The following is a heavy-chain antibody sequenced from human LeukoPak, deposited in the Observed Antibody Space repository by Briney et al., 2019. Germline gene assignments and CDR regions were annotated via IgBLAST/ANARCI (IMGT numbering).Heavy chain of an antibody. J-gene: IGHJ5*02. Sequence: GASVKVSCKASGYTFTSYGISWVRQAPGQGLEWMGWISAYNGNTNYAQKLQGRVTMTTDTSTSTAYMELRSLRSDDTAVYYCARAQTPGYYDSWSGYFSWGQGTLVTVSS. D-gene: IGHD3-3*01. CDR1: GYTFTSYG. CDR3: ARAQTPGYYDSWSGYFS. CDR2: ISAYNGNT. V-gene: IGHV1-18*01.